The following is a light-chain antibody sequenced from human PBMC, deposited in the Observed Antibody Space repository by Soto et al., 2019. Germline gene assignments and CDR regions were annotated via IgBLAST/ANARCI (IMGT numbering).Light chain of an antibody. J-gene: IGLJ1*01. CDR1: SSNIGNDY. CDR3: GRWDSRLSTYV. V-gene: IGLV1-51*01. Sequence: QSVLTQPPSVSAAPGQQVTISCSRSSSNIGNDYVSWYQQLPGTAPKLLIYDNNKRAAGIPDRFSGSESGTSATLGITGLQTGDEADYYCGRWDSRLSTYVFRTGTKVTVL. CDR2: DNN.